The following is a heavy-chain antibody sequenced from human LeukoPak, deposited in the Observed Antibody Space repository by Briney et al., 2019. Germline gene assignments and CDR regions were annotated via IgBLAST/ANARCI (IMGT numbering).Heavy chain of an antibody. D-gene: IGHD3-3*01. V-gene: IGHV3-15*01. CDR1: GFPFSDAW. CDR3: STDRRFLEWHFNWGVFNY. Sequence: PGGSLRLSCRASGFPFSDAWMSWFRQAPGKGLEWVGRIKRRTDRGTTDYAASVQGRFTISRDDSKDTLYLQMNGLKTEDTAVYYCSTDRRFLEWHFNWGVFNYWGQGSLVTVSS. J-gene: IGHJ4*02. CDR2: IKRRTDRGTT.